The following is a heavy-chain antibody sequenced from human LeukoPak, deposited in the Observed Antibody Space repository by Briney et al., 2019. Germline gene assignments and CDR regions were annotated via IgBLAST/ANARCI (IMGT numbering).Heavy chain of an antibody. J-gene: IGHJ4*02. CDR2: IYPSYSYS. CDR1: GYSFTSFW. Sequence: GESLRISCRGSGYSFTSFWIGWVRQVPGKGRGWMGRIYPSYSYSNYSPSFPGQVTLPADQSIITAYLHWSSLEAPDTAMYYCARRGKNYYGSGTYYWGQGTLVTVSS. V-gene: IGHV5-10-1*04. D-gene: IGHD3-10*01. CDR3: ARRGKNYYGSGTYY.